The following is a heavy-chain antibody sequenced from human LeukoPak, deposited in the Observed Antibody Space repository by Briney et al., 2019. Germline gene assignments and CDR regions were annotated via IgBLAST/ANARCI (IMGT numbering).Heavy chain of an antibody. CDR2: ISSSSSTI. Sequence: PGRSLRLSCAASGFTFSSYSMNWVRQAPGKGLEWVSYISSSSSTIYYADSVKGRFTISRDNSKNTLYLQMNSLRAEDTAVYYCCSGSYYNVNDYWGQGTLVTVSS. D-gene: IGHD3-10*01. CDR1: GFTFSSYS. V-gene: IGHV3-48*01. CDR3: CSGSYYNVNDY. J-gene: IGHJ4*02.